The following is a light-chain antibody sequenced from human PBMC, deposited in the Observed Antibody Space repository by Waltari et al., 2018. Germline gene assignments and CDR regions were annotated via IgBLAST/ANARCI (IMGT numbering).Light chain of an antibody. Sequence: SYVVTQSPSVSVAPGATARITCGGDHIGSQGGHLYQQRPGQAPVLVISYDSDRPSGIPERFSGSNSGNTATLTISWVEADDEADYYCLVWHSTTDHHGVFGGGTKLTVL. CDR1: HIGSQG. J-gene: IGLJ2*01. CDR3: LVWHSTTDHHGV. CDR2: YDS. V-gene: IGLV3-21*04.